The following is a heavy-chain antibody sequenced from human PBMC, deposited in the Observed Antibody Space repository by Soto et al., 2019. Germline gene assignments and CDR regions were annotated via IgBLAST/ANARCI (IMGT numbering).Heavy chain of an antibody. CDR1: GGTLSNHA. V-gene: IGHV1-69*13. CDR3: ARDLNYGLFDY. Sequence: EASVKVSCKASGGTLSNHAINWVRQAPGRGPEWVGVIILPFGTPNYAQKFQGRVTINADESMTTAYMELNGLRSEDTAVYYCARDLNYGLFDYWGQGTLVTVSS. CDR2: IILPFGTP. D-gene: IGHD4-17*01. J-gene: IGHJ4*02.